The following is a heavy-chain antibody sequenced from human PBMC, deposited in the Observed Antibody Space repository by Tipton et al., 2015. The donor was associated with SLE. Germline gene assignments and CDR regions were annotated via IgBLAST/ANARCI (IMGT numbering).Heavy chain of an antibody. Sequence: GLVKPSETLSLTCTVSGGSISSYYWSWIRQSPGKGLEWIGEINHSGSTNYKSSLKSRVTISVDKSKNQFSLKLSSVTAADTAVYYCASSLGYYYGSGSYPQFYYFGYWGQGTLVTVSS. D-gene: IGHD3-10*01. V-gene: IGHV4-34*01. CDR2: INHSGST. CDR1: GGSISSYY. J-gene: IGHJ4*02. CDR3: ASSLGYYYGSGSYPQFYYFGY.